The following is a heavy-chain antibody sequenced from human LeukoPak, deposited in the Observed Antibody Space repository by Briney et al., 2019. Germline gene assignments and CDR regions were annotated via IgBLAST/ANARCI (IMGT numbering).Heavy chain of an antibody. CDR1: GGSISRHY. D-gene: IGHD5-18*01. J-gene: IGHJ4*02. CDR2: ISYSGST. V-gene: IGHV4-59*08. CDR3: ARHVGPGYSYGFDN. Sequence: PWESLSLTCTVSGGSISRHYWSWIRQAPGKGLEWIGYISYSGSTNYNPSLKSRVTISVDTSKNQFSLKLSSVTTADTAVFYCARHVGPGYSYGFDNWGQGTLVTVSS.